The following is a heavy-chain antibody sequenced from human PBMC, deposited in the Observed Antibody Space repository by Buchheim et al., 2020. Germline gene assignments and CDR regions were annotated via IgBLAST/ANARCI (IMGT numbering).Heavy chain of an antibody. CDR1: GFTFSSYA. CDR2: ISGSGGST. D-gene: IGHD3-22*01. J-gene: IGHJ4*02. V-gene: IGHV3-23*01. Sequence: EVQLLESGGGLVQPGGSLRLSCAASGFTFSSYAMSWVRQAPGKGLEWVSAISGSGGSTYYADSVKGRFTISRDNAKNSLYLQMNSLRDEDTAVYYCARVVTMIVVVHGDYWGQGTL. CDR3: ARVVTMIVVVHGDY.